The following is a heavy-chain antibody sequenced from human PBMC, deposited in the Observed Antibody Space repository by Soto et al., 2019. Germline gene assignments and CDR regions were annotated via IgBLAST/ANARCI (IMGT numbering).Heavy chain of an antibody. V-gene: IGHV2-5*01. CDR1: GVSLSTSGVG. D-gene: IGHD3-3*01. CDR3: AHRQTYYDFWSGYQRGRWFDP. CDR2: IYWNDDK. Sequence: SGPTLVNPTQTLTLTCTFSGVSLSTSGVGVGWIRQPPGKALEWLALIYWNDDKRYSPSLKSRLTITKDTSKNQVVLTMTNMDPVDTATYSCAHRQTYYDFWSGYQRGRWFDPWGQGTLVTVSS. J-gene: IGHJ5*02.